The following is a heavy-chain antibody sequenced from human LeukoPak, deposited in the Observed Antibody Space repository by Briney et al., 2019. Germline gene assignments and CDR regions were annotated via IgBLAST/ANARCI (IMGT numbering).Heavy chain of an antibody. D-gene: IGHD4-17*01. V-gene: IGHV3-48*01. CDR1: GFTFSSYS. CDR2: ITSSGRTI. Sequence: GGSLRLPCAASGFTFSSYSMNWVRQSPGKGLEWLSFITSSGRTIYYTDSVRGRFTVSRDNGKNSLYLQMNSLRAEDSAVYYCARDVGVYGDYAILGYWGQGTLVTVSS. CDR3: ARDVGVYGDYAILGY. J-gene: IGHJ4*02.